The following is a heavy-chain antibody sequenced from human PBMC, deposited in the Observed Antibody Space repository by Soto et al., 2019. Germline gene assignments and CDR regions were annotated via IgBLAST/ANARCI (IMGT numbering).Heavy chain of an antibody. CDR1: QFTFSIYV. Sequence: QVQLVASGGGVVQPGRSLRSYCAASQFTFSIYVMHWVRQAPGKGLEWVAAIWSDGSHKYYEDSVKGRFTISRDNSKNTLYLQMNSLTVEDTAVYYCARESGSYHFDYCGHGTPVTVSS. V-gene: IGHV3-33*01. CDR2: IWSDGSHK. D-gene: IGHD1-26*01. J-gene: IGHJ4*01. CDR3: ARESGSYHFDY.